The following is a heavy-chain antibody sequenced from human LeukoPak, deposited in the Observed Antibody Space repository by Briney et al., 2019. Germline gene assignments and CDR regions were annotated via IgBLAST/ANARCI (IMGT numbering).Heavy chain of an antibody. CDR2: IYYSGST. D-gene: IGHD6-6*01. Sequence: SETLSLTCTVSGGSISSSSYYWGWLRQPPGTGLEWIGSIYYSGSTYYNPSLKSRVTISVDTSKNQFSLKLSSVTAADTAVYYCARDLGIAARPDYWGQGTLVTVSS. V-gene: IGHV4-39*02. CDR3: ARDLGIAARPDY. CDR1: GGSISSSSYY. J-gene: IGHJ4*02.